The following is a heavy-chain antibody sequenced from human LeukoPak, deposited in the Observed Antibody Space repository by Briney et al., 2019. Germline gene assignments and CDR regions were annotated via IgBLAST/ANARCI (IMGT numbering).Heavy chain of an antibody. V-gene: IGHV3-74*01. D-gene: IGHD3-22*01. CDR3: ARDSHYDSSGAFDI. CDR1: GFTFSSFW. CDR2: INSDGSNT. J-gene: IGHJ3*02. Sequence: GGSLRLSCAASGFTFSSFWMHWVRQAPGKGLVWVSRINSDGSNTDYADSVKGRFTISRDNSKNTLYLQMNSLRAEDTAVYYCARDSHYDSSGAFDIWGQGTMVTVSS.